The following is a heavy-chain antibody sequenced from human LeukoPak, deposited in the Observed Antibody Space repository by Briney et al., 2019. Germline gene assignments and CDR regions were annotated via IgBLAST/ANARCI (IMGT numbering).Heavy chain of an antibody. J-gene: IGHJ3*02. CDR1: VITFSSYA. Sequence: GGSLRLSCAASVITFSSYATHWVRQAPGKGVERVAVISYDGSNKYYADSVKGRFTISRDNSKNTLYLQMNSLRPEDTAVYYCARDGAVAGADAIDIWGQGTVVTVSS. CDR3: ARDGAVAGADAIDI. D-gene: IGHD6-19*01. CDR2: ISYDGSNK. V-gene: IGHV3-30*04.